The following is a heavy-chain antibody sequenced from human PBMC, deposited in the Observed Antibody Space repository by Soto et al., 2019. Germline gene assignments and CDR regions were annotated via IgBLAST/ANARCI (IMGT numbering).Heavy chain of an antibody. Sequence: SETLSLTCTVSGGSISSYYWSWIRQPPGKGLEWIGYIYYSGSTNYNPSLKSRVTISVDTSKNQFSLKLSSVTAAVTAVYYCARHGDFTFDYWGQGTLVTVSS. J-gene: IGHJ4*02. CDR2: IYYSGST. D-gene: IGHD4-17*01. CDR1: GGSISSYY. V-gene: IGHV4-59*08. CDR3: ARHGDFTFDY.